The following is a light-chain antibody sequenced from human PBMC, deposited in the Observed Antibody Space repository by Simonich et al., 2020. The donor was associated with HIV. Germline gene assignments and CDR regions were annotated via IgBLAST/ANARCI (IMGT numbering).Light chain of an antibody. CDR2: GAS. CDR1: QSVSGN. J-gene: IGKJ2*01. Sequence: EIVLTQSPGTLSLSPGEGPTLSCRASQSVSGNYIAWYQQKPGQGPRLLIFGASTRATGIPARFSGSGSGTEFTLTISSMQSEDFAVYYCQQYNNWPPYTFGQGTKLEIK. V-gene: IGKV3-15*01. CDR3: QQYNNWPPYT.